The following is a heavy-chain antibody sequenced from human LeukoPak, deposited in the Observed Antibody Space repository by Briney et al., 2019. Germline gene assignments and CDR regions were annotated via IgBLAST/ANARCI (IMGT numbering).Heavy chain of an antibody. CDR1: GGSFSGYY. D-gene: IGHD6-13*01. CDR3: ARADAYSSRVDY. J-gene: IGHJ4*02. Sequence: PSETLSLTCAVYGGSFSGYYWSWIRQPPGGGLEWIGEINHSGSTNYNPSLKSRVTISVDTSKNQFSLKLSSVTAADTAVYYCARADAYSSRVDYWGQGTLVTVSS. V-gene: IGHV4-34*01. CDR2: INHSGST.